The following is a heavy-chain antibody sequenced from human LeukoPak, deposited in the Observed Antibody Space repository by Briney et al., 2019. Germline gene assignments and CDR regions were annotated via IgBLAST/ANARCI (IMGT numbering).Heavy chain of an antibody. Sequence: GGSLRLSFTASGFTFSSSGMHWVRQAPGKGLEGVTFIWHDGSNKYYAESVKGRFTVSRDNSRNTVYLQMNNLGPEDTAVYYCAKDKGKNSFDYWGQGTLVTVSS. V-gene: IGHV3-30*02. D-gene: IGHD4-23*01. CDR1: GFTFSSSG. CDR2: IWHDGSNK. CDR3: AKDKGKNSFDY. J-gene: IGHJ4*02.